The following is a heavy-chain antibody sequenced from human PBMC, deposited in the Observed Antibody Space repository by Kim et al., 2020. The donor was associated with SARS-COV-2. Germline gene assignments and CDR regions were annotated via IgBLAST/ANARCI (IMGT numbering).Heavy chain of an antibody. V-gene: IGHV3-9*01. CDR3: AKDGWWGLPRGYGMDV. D-gene: IGHD2-21*02. CDR2: ISWNSGSI. CDR1: GFTFDDYA. J-gene: IGHJ6*04. Sequence: GGSLRLSCAASGFTFDDYAMHWVRQAPGKGLEWVSGISWNSGSIGNADSVKGRFTISRDNAKNSLYLQINSLRAEDTALYYYAKDGWWGLPRGYGMDVWGEGTTVTVSS.